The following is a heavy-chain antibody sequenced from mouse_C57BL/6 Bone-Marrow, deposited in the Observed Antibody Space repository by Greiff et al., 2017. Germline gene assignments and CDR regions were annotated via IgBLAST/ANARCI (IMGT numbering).Heavy chain of an antibody. V-gene: IGHV6-6*01. J-gene: IGHJ3*01. D-gene: IGHD1-1*01. CDR3: TSVYGSSYPFAY. CDR1: GFTFSDAW. CDR2: IRNKANNHAT. Sequence: EVKLVESGGGLVQPGGSMKLSCAASGFTFSDAWMDWVRQSPEKGLEWVAEIRNKANNHATFYAESVKGRFTISRDDSKSSVYLQMNSLRAEDTGIYYCTSVYGSSYPFAYWGQGTLVTVSA.